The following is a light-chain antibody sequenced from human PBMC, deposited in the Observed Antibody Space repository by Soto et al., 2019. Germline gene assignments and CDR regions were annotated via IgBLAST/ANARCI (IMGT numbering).Light chain of an antibody. J-gene: IGKJ4*01. CDR1: QNVGSA. CDR2: GAS. Sequence: EVVMTQSPVTLSMSPGESATLSCRAFQNVGSALAWYQHKPGQAPRLLVYGASTRATGIPVRFSGSGSGTEFTLTISSLQSEDFAVYYCQQYHNWPITFGGGTKVDIK. CDR3: QQYHNWPIT. V-gene: IGKV3-15*01.